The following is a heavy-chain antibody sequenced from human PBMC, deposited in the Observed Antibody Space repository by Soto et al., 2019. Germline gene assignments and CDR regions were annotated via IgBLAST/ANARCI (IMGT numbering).Heavy chain of an antibody. Sequence: SVKVSCKASGGTFSSYAISWVRQAPGQGLEWMGGIIPIFGTANYAQKFQGRVTITADESTSTAYMELSSLRSEDTAVYYCARRHKRAYVEMATIVPDYYYYGTDVWGQGTTVTVS. J-gene: IGHJ6*02. CDR3: ARRHKRAYVEMATIVPDYYYYGTDV. CDR1: GGTFSSYA. CDR2: IIPIFGTA. V-gene: IGHV1-69*13. D-gene: IGHD5-12*01.